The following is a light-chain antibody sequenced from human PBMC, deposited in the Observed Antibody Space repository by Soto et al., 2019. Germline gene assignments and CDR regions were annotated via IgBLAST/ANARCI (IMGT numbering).Light chain of an antibody. CDR1: QSVSSSY. CDR3: QQHDSSPRP. CDR2: GAS. J-gene: IGKJ1*01. V-gene: IGKV3-20*01. Sequence: EIVLTQSPGTLSLSPGERATLSCRASQSVSSSYLAWYQQKPGQAPRLLIYGASSRATGIPDRFSGSGSGTDFTLTIRRLESEKLEVYCCQQHDSSPRPFGQGTKLDIK.